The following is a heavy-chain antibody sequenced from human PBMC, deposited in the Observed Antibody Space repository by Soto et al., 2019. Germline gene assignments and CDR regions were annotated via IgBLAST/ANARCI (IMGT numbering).Heavy chain of an antibody. CDR1: GGSIIGSY. Sequence: KLSETLSLTCGVSGGSIIGSYLSWIRQSPGKGLEWLGYVYYTGSTNYSPSLRSRVSISVDTSKNEFSLRLSSVTAADTAVYFCARSVAVPGAHIDYWGQGTQVTVSS. D-gene: IGHD6-19*01. CDR2: VYYTGST. CDR3: ARSVAVPGAHIDY. J-gene: IGHJ4*02. V-gene: IGHV4-59*01.